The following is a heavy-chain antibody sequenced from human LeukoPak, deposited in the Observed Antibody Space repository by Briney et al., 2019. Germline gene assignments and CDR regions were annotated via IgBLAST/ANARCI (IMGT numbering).Heavy chain of an antibody. CDR2: ISGRGGST. CDR3: AKDRGNYDILTGYSPHDY. Sequence: GGSLRLSCAASGFTFNTYAMSWARQAPGKGLEWVSTISGRGGSTYYADSVKGRFTISRDNSKNTLYLQMNSLRAEDTAVYYCAKDRGNYDILTGYSPHDYWGQGTLVTVSS. CDR1: GFTFNTYA. V-gene: IGHV3-23*01. D-gene: IGHD3-9*01. J-gene: IGHJ4*02.